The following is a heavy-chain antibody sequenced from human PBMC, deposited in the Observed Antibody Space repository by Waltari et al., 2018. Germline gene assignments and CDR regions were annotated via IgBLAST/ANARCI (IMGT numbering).Heavy chain of an antibody. CDR1: GFIFSSYA. Sequence: EVQLLESGGGLVQPGGSLRLSCAASGFIFSSYAMRWVRQAPGKGLEWVSAISGSGGSTYYADSAKGRFTISRDNSKNTLFLQMNSLRVEDTALYWCARRAGYSSGLDAFDIWGQGTMVIVSS. J-gene: IGHJ3*02. D-gene: IGHD6-19*01. V-gene: IGHV3-23*01. CDR2: ISGSGGST. CDR3: ARRAGYSSGLDAFDI.